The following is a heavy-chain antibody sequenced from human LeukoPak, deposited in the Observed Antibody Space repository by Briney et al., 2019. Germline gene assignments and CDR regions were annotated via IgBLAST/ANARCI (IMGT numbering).Heavy chain of an antibody. V-gene: IGHV3-53*05. CDR3: AKVGATSRPLDY. D-gene: IGHD1-26*01. CDR1: GFTVSSNY. Sequence: GGSLRLSCAASGFTVSSNYMSWVRQAPGKGLEWVSVIYSGGSTYYADSVKGRFTISRDNSKNTLYLQMNSLRAEDTAVYYCAKVGATSRPLDYWGQGTLVTVSS. J-gene: IGHJ4*02. CDR2: IYSGGST.